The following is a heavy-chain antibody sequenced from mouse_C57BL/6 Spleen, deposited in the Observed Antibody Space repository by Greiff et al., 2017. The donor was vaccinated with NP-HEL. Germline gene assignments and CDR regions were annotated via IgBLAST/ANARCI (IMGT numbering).Heavy chain of an antibody. CDR3: ARNDYDGSSYGYFDD. CDR1: GFSLTSYG. J-gene: IGHJ1*03. Sequence: QVQLQQSGPGLVQPSQSLSITCTVSGFSLTSYGVHWVRQSPGKGLEWLGVIWRGGSTDYNAACISRLSISKDNSKTQVFFKMNSLHADDTAIYSCARNDYDGSSYGYFDDWGTGTTVTVSS. CDR2: IWRGGST. D-gene: IGHD1-1*01. V-gene: IGHV2-2*01.